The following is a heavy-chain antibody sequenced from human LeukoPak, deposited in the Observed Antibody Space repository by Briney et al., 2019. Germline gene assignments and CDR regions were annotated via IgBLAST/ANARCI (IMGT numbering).Heavy chain of an antibody. CDR1: GFTVSSNY. Sequence: PGGSLRLSCAASGFTVSSNYMSWVRQAPGKGLEWVSVIYSGGSTYYADSVKGRFTISRGNSKNTLYLQMNSLRAEDTAVYYCARDLGSYGSVAAFDIWGQGTMVTVSS. CDR3: ARDLGSYGSVAAFDI. D-gene: IGHD5-18*01. J-gene: IGHJ3*02. V-gene: IGHV3-53*01. CDR2: IYSGGST.